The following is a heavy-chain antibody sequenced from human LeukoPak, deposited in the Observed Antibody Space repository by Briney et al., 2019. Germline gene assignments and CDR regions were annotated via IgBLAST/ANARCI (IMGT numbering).Heavy chain of an antibody. J-gene: IGHJ4*02. CDR3: AKVSPTGRAFDC. CDR2: IYTTGKT. Sequence: GGSLRLSCAASGFTVSINYMSWVRQAPGEGLEWVSVIYTTGKTYYADSVKGRFSISRDNSKNTVYLQMNSLRAEDTAVYYCAKVSPTGRAFDCWGQGTLVIVSS. V-gene: IGHV3-53*01. D-gene: IGHD1-1*01. CDR1: GFTVSINY.